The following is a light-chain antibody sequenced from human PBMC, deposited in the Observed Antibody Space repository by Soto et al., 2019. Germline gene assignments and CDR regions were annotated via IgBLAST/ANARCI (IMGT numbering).Light chain of an antibody. Sequence: SYVVTQPPSVSVAPGQTARVTCGGSNIGSKSVHWYQQRPHRSPVVLIYDDDDRPSGIPDRFSGSNSGNTATLTIRRVEAGDEGDYYCQVWDSDAYVVFGGGTKLTVL. CDR2: DDD. CDR1: NIGSKS. V-gene: IGLV3-21*02. CDR3: QVWDSDAYVV. J-gene: IGLJ2*01.